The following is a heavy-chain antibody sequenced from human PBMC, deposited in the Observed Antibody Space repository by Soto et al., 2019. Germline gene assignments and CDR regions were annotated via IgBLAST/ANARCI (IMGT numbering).Heavy chain of an antibody. CDR2: INSDGSTT. CDR1: GFTFSSYS. CDR3: ASWHSSGYYYFDY. J-gene: IGHJ4*02. D-gene: IGHD6-19*01. V-gene: IGHV3-74*01. Sequence: PGGSLRLSCAASGFTFSSYSMNWVRQAPGKGLVWVSRINSDGSTTSYADSVKGRFTISRDNAKNTLYLQMNSLRAEDTAVYYCASWHSSGYYYFDYWGQGTLVTVSS.